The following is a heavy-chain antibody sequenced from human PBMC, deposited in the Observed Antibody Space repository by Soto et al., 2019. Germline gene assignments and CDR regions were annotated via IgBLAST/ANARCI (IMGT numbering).Heavy chain of an antibody. J-gene: IGHJ4*02. D-gene: IGHD2-2*01. CDR3: AKDSLPDIVVVPAAIPHYFDY. V-gene: IGHV3-30*18. CDR2: ITYDGSNK. CDR1: GFTFSSYG. Sequence: QVQLVESGGGVVQPGRSLRLSCAASGFTFSSYGMHWVRQAPGKGLEWVAVITYDGSNKYYADSVKGRFTISRDNSKNTLYLQMTSLRAEDTAVYYCAKDSLPDIVVVPAAIPHYFDYWGQGTLVTVSS.